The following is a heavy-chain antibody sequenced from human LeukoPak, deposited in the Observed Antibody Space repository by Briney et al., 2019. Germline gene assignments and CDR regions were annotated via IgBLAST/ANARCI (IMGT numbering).Heavy chain of an antibody. J-gene: IGHJ1*01. CDR3: ARAGQGSSGWYAEYFQH. D-gene: IGHD6-19*01. CDR2: ISSSSSYI. V-gene: IGHV3-21*01. Sequence: GGSLRLSCAASGFTFSSYSMNWVRQAPGKGLEWVSSISSSSSYIYYADSVKGRFTISRDNAKNSLYLQMNSLRAEDTAVYYCARAGQGSSGWYAEYFQHWGQGTLVTVSS. CDR1: GFTFSSYS.